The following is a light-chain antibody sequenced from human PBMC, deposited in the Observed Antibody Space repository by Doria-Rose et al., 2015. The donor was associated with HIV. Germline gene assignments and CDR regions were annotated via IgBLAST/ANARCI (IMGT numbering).Light chain of an antibody. J-gene: IGKJ3*01. CDR1: QSLLCTSKDY. CDR2: WAS. CDR3: QQYYDTPS. V-gene: IGKV4-1*01. Sequence: DIRMTQSPESLGMSLGERATLNCKSNQSLLCTSKDYLAWYQQKPGQPPKLLIYWASTRQSGVPARLSGSGSGTDFTPTISSLEAEDVAVYYCQQYYDTPSFGPGTTVDIK.